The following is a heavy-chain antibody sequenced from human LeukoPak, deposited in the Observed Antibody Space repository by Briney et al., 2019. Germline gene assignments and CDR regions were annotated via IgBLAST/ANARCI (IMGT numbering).Heavy chain of an antibody. V-gene: IGHV3-7*05. CDR3: VRDGSGYDY. CDR1: GFTFSNYW. D-gene: IGHD6-19*01. J-gene: IGHJ4*02. Sequence: PGGSLRLSCAASGFTFSNYWMSWGRQAPGKGLEWVANINQGGSEKYYLNSVKGRFTISRDNAKNSLYLQMNSLRTDDTAIYYCVRDGSGYDYWGQGTLVTVSS. CDR2: INQGGSEK.